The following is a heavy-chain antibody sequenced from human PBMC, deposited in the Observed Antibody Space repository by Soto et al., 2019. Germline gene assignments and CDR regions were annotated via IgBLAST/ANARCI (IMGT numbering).Heavy chain of an antibody. CDR1: GGSLSGYD. J-gene: IGHJ4*02. V-gene: IGHV4-34*01. CDR3: ARGQEGVVATH. CDR2: VKDGGPT. D-gene: IGHD5-12*01. Sequence: QVQLQQWGAGLLKPSETLSLKCAVTGGSLSGYDWSWIRQPPGKGLEWIGEVKDGGPTNYSPSLRGRVTRSSDTANNQFSLRLNSATAADTGVYYCARGQEGVVATHWDQGSLVTVSS.